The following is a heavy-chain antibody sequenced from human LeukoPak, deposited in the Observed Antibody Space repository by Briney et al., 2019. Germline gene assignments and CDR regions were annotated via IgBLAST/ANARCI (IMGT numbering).Heavy chain of an antibody. D-gene: IGHD2-15*01. CDR1: GFTFSSYW. V-gene: IGHV3-7*01. J-gene: IGHJ6*03. Sequence: GSLRLSCAASGFTFSSYWMSWVRQAPGKGLEWVANIKQDGSEKYYVDSVKGRFTISRDNAKNSLYLQMNSLRAEDTAVYYCARRPRYCSGGSCPVQYYYYMDVWGKGTTVTISS. CDR3: ARRPRYCSGGSCPVQYYYYMDV. CDR2: IKQDGSEK.